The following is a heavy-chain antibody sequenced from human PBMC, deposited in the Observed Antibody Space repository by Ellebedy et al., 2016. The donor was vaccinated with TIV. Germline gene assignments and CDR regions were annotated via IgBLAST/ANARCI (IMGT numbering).Heavy chain of an antibody. J-gene: IGHJ4*02. CDR3: ARLHIQWGAYYFDY. CDR1: GGSISSYY. V-gene: IGHV4-59*08. CDR2: IYYSGST. D-gene: IGHD1-26*01. Sequence: MPSETLSFTCTVSGGSISSYYWSWIRQPPGKGLEWIGYIYYSGSTNYNPSLKSRVTISVDTSKNQFSLKLSSVTAADTAVYYCARLHIQWGAYYFDYWGQGTLVTVSS.